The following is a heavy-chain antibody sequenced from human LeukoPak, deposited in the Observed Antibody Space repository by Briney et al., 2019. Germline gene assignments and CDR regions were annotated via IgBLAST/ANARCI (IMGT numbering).Heavy chain of an antibody. CDR3: ARHLNDRSPPLL. V-gene: IGHV4-59*08. CDR1: GGSISSYY. CDR2: ISYSGST. D-gene: IGHD3-22*01. Sequence: PSETLSLTCTVSGGSISSYYWSWIRQPPGKGLECIGYISYSGSTNYNPSLKSRVTISVDTSKNQFSLKLSSVTAADTALYYCARHLNDRSPPLLWGQGTLVTVSS. J-gene: IGHJ4*02.